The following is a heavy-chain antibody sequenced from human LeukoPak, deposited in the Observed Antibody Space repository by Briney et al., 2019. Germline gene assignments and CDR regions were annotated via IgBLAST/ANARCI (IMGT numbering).Heavy chain of an antibody. Sequence: PGGSLRLSCAASRFTFNTFGMHWVRQAPGKGLEWVAVIWNDGGNKDYADSVKGRFTISGDNSKNTLYLQMNSLRAEDTAVYYCARDRCSGGSCYSEWYFDLWGRGTLVTVSS. J-gene: IGHJ2*01. CDR1: RFTFNTFG. CDR2: IWNDGGNK. CDR3: ARDRCSGGSCYSEWYFDL. V-gene: IGHV3-33*08. D-gene: IGHD2-15*01.